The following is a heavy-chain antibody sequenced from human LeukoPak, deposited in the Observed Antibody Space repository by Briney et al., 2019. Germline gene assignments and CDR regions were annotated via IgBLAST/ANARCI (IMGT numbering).Heavy chain of an antibody. CDR3: ARVIGSYGDSAY. Sequence: GGSLRLSCAASGFTFSSYSMNWVRQAPGKGLEWISYITSSSSSMYYADSVKGRFTISRDNAKNSLYLQMNSLRAEDTAVYYCARVIGSYGDSAYWGQGTLVTVSS. CDR2: ITSSSSSM. CDR1: GFTFSSYS. V-gene: IGHV3-48*04. D-gene: IGHD4-17*01. J-gene: IGHJ4*02.